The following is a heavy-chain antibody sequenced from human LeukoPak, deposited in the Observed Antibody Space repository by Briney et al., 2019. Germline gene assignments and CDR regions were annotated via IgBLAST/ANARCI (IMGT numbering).Heavy chain of an antibody. Sequence: ASVKVSCKASGYTFTSYGISWVRQAPGQGLEWMGWISAYNGNTNYAQKFQGRVTMTRDTSKGTAYMELRSLRSEDTAVYYCARDYFDTSGSVSSIYGLDVWGQGTMVTVSS. CDR1: GYTFTSYG. CDR3: ARDYFDTSGSVSSIYGLDV. CDR2: ISAYNGNT. J-gene: IGHJ6*02. V-gene: IGHV1-18*01. D-gene: IGHD3-22*01.